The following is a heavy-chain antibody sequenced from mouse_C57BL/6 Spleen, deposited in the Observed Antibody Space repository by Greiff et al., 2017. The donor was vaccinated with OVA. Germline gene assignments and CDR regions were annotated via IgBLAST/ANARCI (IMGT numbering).Heavy chain of an antibody. CDR1: GYTFTSYW. J-gene: IGHJ4*01. CDR2: INPSNGGT. Sequence: QVQLQQPGTELVKPGASVKLSCKASGYTFTSYWMHWVKQRPGQGLEWIGNINPSNGGTNYNEKFKSKATLTVDKSSSTAYMQISSLTSEDAAVYYCALYDYDYAMDYWGQGTSVTVSS. D-gene: IGHD2-4*01. CDR3: ALYDYDYAMDY. V-gene: IGHV1-53*01.